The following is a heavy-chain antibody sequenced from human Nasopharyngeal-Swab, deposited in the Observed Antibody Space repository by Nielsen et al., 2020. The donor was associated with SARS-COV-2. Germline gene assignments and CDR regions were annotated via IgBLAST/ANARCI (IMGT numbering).Heavy chain of an antibody. D-gene: IGHD4-23*01. J-gene: IGHJ4*02. CDR2: IGSDYHNV. CDR1: GFSFSIYG. V-gene: IGHV3-48*04. Sequence: GESLKISCAASGFSFSIYGMSWVRQVPGKGLEWVSYIGSDYHNVHYADSVKGRFTISRDNAKNSLYLQMNSLRAEDTAVYYCARGRDYGGYYFDYWGQGTLVTVSS. CDR3: ARGRDYGGYYFDY.